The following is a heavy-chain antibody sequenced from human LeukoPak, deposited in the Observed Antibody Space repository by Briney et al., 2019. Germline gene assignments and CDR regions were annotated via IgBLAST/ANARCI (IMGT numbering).Heavy chain of an antibody. CDR3: ARDRASNYVDS. J-gene: IGHJ4*02. V-gene: IGHV4-39*07. D-gene: IGHD3-10*02. CDR2: INYGGSGST. CDR1: GGSISSSSYY. Sequence: SETLSLTCTVSGGSISSSSYYWGWIRQPPGKGLEWIGNINYGGSGSTYYTPSLKSRVTISVDTSKSQFCLKLSWVTAADTAVYYYARDRASNYVDSGGQGTLVTVSS.